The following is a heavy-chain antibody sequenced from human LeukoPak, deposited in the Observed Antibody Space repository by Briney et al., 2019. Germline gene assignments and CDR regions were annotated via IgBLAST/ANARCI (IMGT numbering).Heavy chain of an antibody. CDR3: ATDYYDSSGYYP. D-gene: IGHD3-22*01. CDR1: GYTFTGYY. J-gene: IGHJ5*02. CDR2: INPNSGGT. V-gene: IGHV1-2*02. Sequence: EASVKVSCKASGYTFTGYYMHWVRQAPGQGLEWVGWINPNSGGTNYAQKFQGRVTMTRDTSISTAYMELSRLRSDDTAVYYCATDYYDSSGYYPWGQGTLVTVSS.